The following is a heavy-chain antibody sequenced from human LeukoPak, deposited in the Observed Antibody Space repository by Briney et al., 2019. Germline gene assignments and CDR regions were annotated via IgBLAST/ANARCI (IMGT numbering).Heavy chain of an antibody. D-gene: IGHD5-18*01. J-gene: IGHJ4*02. V-gene: IGHV1-18*01. CDR3: AREIGGILVFDY. Sequence: ASVKVSCKASGYTFTNYGITWVRQAPGQGLEWMGWITAYNGDTRYAQKFQGRVTMTTDTSTTTAYMEVRSLRSDDTAVYYCAREIGGILVFDYWGQGTLVTVSS. CDR2: ITAYNGDT. CDR1: GYTFTNYG.